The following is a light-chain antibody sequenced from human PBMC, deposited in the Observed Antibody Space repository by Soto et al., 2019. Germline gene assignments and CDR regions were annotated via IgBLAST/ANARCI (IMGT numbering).Light chain of an antibody. CDR3: LLSYSGARV. V-gene: IGLV7-46*01. CDR1: TGTVTTGHA. J-gene: IGLJ2*01. Sequence: QAVVTQEPSLTVSPGGTVTLTCGSITGTVTTGHAPYWFQQKPGQAPRTLIYETTNRRSWTPARFSGSLLGGKAALTLSGAQPEDEAEYYCLLSYSGARVFGGGTKVTVL. CDR2: ETT.